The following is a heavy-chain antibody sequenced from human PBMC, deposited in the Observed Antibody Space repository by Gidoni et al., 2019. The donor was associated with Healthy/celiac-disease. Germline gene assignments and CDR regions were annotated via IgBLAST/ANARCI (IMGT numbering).Heavy chain of an antibody. V-gene: IGHV3-21*01. D-gene: IGHD4-17*01. CDR3: ARGYGDYPYYYYGMDV. CDR1: GFTFISYS. J-gene: IGHJ6*02. CDR2: ISSSSSYI. Sequence: EVQLVESGGGLVKPGGSLRLSCAASGFTFISYSMNWVRPAPGKGLEWVTSISSSSSYIYYADSVKGRFTISRDNAKNSLYLQMNSLRAEDTAVYYCARGYGDYPYYYYGMDVWGQGTTVTVSS.